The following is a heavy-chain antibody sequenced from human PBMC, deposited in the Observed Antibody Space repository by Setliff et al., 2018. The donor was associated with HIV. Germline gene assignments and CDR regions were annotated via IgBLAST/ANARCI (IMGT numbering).Heavy chain of an antibody. J-gene: IGHJ4*02. CDR3: AKSEGTGWIQLCPFDC. CDR1: GFTFSSFA. CDR2: ISGSGGST. D-gene: IGHD5-18*01. V-gene: IGHV3-23*01. Sequence: GESLKISCAASGFTFSSFAMTWVRQAPGKGLEWVSYISGSGGSTYYADSVKGRFTISRDNSKNTLYLQMNTLRAEDTAVYYCAKSEGTGWIQLCPFDCWGQGTLVTVSS.